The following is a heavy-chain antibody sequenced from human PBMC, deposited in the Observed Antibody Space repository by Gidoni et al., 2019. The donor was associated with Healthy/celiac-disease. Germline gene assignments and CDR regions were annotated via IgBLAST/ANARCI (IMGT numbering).Heavy chain of an antibody. V-gene: IGHV3-30-3*01. J-gene: IGHJ4*02. CDR3: AREMGIAAAGTVFDY. D-gene: IGHD6-13*01. CDR1: GFTFRRNA. Sequence: QVQLVESGGGVVQPGRSLRLPCAASGFTFRRNASHWVRQAPGQGVEGVAVISYDGSNKYYADSVKGRFTISRDNSKNTLYLQMNSLRAEDTAVYYCAREMGIAAAGTVFDYWGQGTLVTVSS. CDR2: ISYDGSNK.